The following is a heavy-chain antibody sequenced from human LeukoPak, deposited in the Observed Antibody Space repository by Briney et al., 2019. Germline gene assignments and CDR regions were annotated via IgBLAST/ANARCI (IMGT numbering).Heavy chain of an antibody. CDR2: IYYSGST. V-gene: IGHV4-59*01. D-gene: IGHD1-1*01. CDR1: GGSISSYY. Sequence: SETLSLTCTVSGGSISSYYWSWIRQPPGKGLEWIGYIYYSGSTNYNPSLKSRVTISVDTSKNQFSLKLNSVTAADTAVYYCARADSSNWYDSRGYFDYWGQGTLVTVSS. J-gene: IGHJ4*02. CDR3: ARADSSNWYDSRGYFDY.